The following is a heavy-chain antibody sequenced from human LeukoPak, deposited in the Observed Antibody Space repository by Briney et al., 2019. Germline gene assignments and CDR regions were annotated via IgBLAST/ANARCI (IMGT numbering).Heavy chain of an antibody. CDR3: AKDLSQFSY. D-gene: IGHD3-9*01. CDR2: IWYDGSNK. J-gene: IGHJ4*02. Sequence: GGSLRLSCAASGFTFSSYGMQWVRQAPGKGLEWVAVIWYDGSNKYYADSVKGRFTISRDNSKNTLYLQMNSLRAEDTAVYYCAKDLSQFSYWGQGTLVTVSS. V-gene: IGHV3-33*06. CDR1: GFTFSSYG.